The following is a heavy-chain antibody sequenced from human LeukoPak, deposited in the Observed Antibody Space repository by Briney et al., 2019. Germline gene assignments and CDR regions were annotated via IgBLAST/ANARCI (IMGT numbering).Heavy chain of an antibody. Sequence: SETLSLTCNVSGGSINGYYWTWIRQPPQKGLEWIGYMFYNGNTNYNPSLKSRATISVDTSQNQISLRLASVTAADTGMYHCARLTREDGVDVWGQGTTVTVSS. CDR1: GGSINGYY. CDR2: MFYNGNT. J-gene: IGHJ6*02. CDR3: ARLTREDGVDV. V-gene: IGHV4-59*01.